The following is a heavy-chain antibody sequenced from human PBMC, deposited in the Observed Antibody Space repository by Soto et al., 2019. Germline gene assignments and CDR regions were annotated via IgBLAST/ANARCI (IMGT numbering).Heavy chain of an antibody. Sequence: GGSLRLSCAASGFTFSSYGMHWVRQAPGKGLEWVAVISYDGSNKYYADSVKGRFTISRDNAKNSLYLQMNSLRAEDTAVYYCARDGGASYWGQGTLVTVSS. CDR1: GFTFSSYG. D-gene: IGHD3-3*01. CDR2: ISYDGSNK. V-gene: IGHV3-30*03. CDR3: ARDGGASY. J-gene: IGHJ4*02.